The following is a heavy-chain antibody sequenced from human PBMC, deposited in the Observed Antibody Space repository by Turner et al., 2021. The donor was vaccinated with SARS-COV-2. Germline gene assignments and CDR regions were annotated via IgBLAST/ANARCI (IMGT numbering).Heavy chain of an antibody. V-gene: IGHV4-34*01. J-gene: IGHJ6*02. CDR3: ARVNYGGVTVRDYYSYYGMDV. Sequence: QVQLQQWGAGLLTPSDTLSLTCAAYGGSFRGYYWTWSRQSPGKGLEWIGEISHSGSTTYNPSLKSRVTLSVDRSKIQFSLRLSSVTAADTAVYYCARVNYGGVTVRDYYSYYGMDVWGQGTTVTVS. CDR2: ISHSGST. D-gene: IGHD2-21*02. CDR1: GGSFRGYY.